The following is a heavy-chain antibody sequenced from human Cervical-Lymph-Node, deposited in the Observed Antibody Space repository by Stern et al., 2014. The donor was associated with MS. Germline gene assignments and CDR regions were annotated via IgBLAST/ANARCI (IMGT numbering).Heavy chain of an antibody. CDR2: ISTNNANT. V-gene: IGHV1-18*01. CDR3: ARGLLGSENAFDI. CDR1: GYTFTSYG. Sequence: QVQLVESGAEVKKPGASVKVSCKASGYTFTSYGISWVRQAPGQGLEWMGWISTNNANTNEAQKLQVGFTMTTDASTSTAYMKLRSLRADDTAVYYCARGLLGSENAFDIWGQGTMVTVSS. D-gene: IGHD2-15*01. J-gene: IGHJ3*02.